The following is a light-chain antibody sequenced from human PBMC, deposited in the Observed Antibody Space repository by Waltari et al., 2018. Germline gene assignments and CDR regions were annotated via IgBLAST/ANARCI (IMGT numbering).Light chain of an antibody. V-gene: IGLV4-69*01. J-gene: IGLJ3*02. CDR1: SGHSSNV. CDR3: QTGGHGTWV. CDR2: VNSDGSH. Sequence: QLVVTQSPSASASLGASVKLTCTLSSGHSSNVIAWLQQHPERGPRYLMKVNSDGSHSKGDEIPDRFSGSSSGAECYLTISNLQSEDEADYYCQTGGHGTWVFGGGTKLTVL.